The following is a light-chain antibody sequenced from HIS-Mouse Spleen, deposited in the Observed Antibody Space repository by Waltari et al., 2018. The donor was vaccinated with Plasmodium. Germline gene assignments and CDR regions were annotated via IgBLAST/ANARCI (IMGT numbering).Light chain of an antibody. CDR2: KAS. V-gene: IGKV1-5*03. CDR3: QQYNSYWT. J-gene: IGKJ1*01. CDR1: QSISSW. Sequence: DLPMTQSPSTLSASVGDSVPIPCRASQSISSWLAWYQQKPGKAPKLLIYKASSLESGVPSRFSGSGSGTEFSLTISSLQPDDFATYYCQQYNSYWTFGQGTKVEIK.